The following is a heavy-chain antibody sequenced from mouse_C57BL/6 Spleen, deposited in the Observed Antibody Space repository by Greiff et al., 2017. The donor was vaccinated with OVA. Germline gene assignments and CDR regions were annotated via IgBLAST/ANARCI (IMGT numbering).Heavy chain of an antibody. CDR2: INPNNGGT. J-gene: IGHJ2*02. CDR3: ARRFCGSSMSFDY. V-gene: IGHV1-18*01. CDR1: GYTFTDYN. D-gene: IGHD1-1*01. Sequence: EVQLQQSGPVLVKPGASVKIPCKASGYTFTDYNMDWVKQSHGKSLEWIGDINPNNGGTIYNQKFKGKATLTVDKSSSTAYMELRSLTSEDTADYYRARRFCGSSMSFDYWGQGTSLTVSS.